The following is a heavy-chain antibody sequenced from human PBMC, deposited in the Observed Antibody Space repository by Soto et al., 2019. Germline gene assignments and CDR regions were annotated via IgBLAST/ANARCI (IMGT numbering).Heavy chain of an antibody. V-gene: IGHV1-69*01. CDR3: ARHGKLGFDTTGHYYRQFDY. CDR2: IIPNFGQA. J-gene: IGHJ4*02. D-gene: IGHD3-22*01. CDR1: GGTFSSSA. Sequence: QVQLVQSGPEVKKPGSSVTVSCKTSGGTFSSSAISWVRQAPGQGLEWMGGIIPNFGQANYAQKFQGRVMITADESTSTAYMELSSLRSDDTAIYYCARHGKLGFDTTGHYYRQFDYWGQGTLVTVPS.